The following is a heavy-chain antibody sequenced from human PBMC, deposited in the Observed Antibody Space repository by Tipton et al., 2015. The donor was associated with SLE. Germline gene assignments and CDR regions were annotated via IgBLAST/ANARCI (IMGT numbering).Heavy chain of an antibody. V-gene: IGHV3-48*01. Sequence: SLRLSCAASGFTFSSYSMNWVRQAPGKGLEWVSYISSSSSTIYYADSVKGRFTISRDNAKNSLYLQMNSLRAEDTAVYYCASPAISREQQLDFDYWGQGTLVTVSS. CDR2: ISSSSSTI. D-gene: IGHD6-13*01. J-gene: IGHJ4*02. CDR3: ASPAISREQQLDFDY. CDR1: GFTFSSYS.